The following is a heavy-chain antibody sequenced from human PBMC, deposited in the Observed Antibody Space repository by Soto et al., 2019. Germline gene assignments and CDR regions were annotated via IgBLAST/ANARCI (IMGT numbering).Heavy chain of an antibody. CDR1: GGSISSGGYY. V-gene: IGHV4-31*01. Sequence: QVQLQESGPGLVKPSQTLSLTCTVSGGSISSGGYYWSWIRQHPGKGLEWIGYIYYSGSTYYNPSLKSPLTISVDTSKNQYSLKLSSVTAADKAVYYCALRLGDPGRLYFDYWGQGTLVTVSS. D-gene: IGHD3-16*01. J-gene: IGHJ4*02. CDR3: ALRLGDPGRLYFDY. CDR2: IYYSGST.